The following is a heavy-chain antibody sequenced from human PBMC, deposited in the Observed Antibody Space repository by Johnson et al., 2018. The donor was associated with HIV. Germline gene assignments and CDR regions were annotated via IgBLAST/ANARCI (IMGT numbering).Heavy chain of an antibody. CDR1: GFTFYSYG. Sequence: QVQLVESGGGVVQPGRSLRLSCAASGFTFYSYGMHWVRQAPGKGLEWVAVISYDGSNKYYADSVKGRFTISRDNSKNTLYLQMNSLRAEDTDVYYCAKVRLLSITSVGVESEVVDVWGQGTIVTGSS. D-gene: IGHD3-3*01. J-gene: IGHJ3*01. CDR3: AKVRLLSITSVGVESEVVDV. V-gene: IGHV3-30*18. CDR2: ISYDGSNK.